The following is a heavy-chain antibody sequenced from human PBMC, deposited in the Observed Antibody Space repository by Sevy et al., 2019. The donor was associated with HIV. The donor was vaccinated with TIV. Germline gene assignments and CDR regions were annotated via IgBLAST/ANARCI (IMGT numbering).Heavy chain of an antibody. J-gene: IGHJ4*02. Sequence: GGSLRLSCAASGFTFSTYTMNWVRQAPGKGLEWVSSISSGSSYIYYADSVKGRFTISRDNAKNSLYLQMNSLSAEDTAIYYCARDGGCTSTSCLLCFDYWGQGTPVTVSS. CDR3: ARDGGCTSTSCLLCFDY. CDR1: GFTFSTYT. CDR2: ISSGSSYI. V-gene: IGHV3-21*01. D-gene: IGHD2-2*01.